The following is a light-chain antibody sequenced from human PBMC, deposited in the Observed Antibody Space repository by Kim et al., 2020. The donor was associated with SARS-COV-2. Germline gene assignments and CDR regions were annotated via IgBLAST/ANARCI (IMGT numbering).Light chain of an antibody. V-gene: IGKV1-39*01. CDR3: QQSYSNPRT. J-gene: IGKJ1*01. Sequence: DIQMTQSPSSLSASVGDRVIITRRASQSISSYLNWYQQKPGKAPKLLIYAASTLQSGVPSRFSGSGSGTDFTLTISSLQPEDFATYYCQQSYSNPRTFGQGTKVDIK. CDR1: QSISSY. CDR2: AAS.